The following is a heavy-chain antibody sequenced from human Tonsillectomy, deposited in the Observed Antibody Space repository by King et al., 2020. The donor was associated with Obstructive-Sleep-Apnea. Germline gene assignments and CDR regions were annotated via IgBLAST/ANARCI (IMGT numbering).Heavy chain of an antibody. CDR1: GGSISSSSYY. V-gene: IGHV4-39*07. CDR3: ARDLADYGSGSYYLTFHCDY. J-gene: IGHJ4*02. Sequence: LQLQESGPGLVKPSETLSLTCTVSGGSISSSSYYWGWIRQPPGKGLEWIGSIYYSGSTYYNPSLKSRVTISVDTSKNQFSLKLSSVTAADTAVYYCARDLADYGSGSYYLTFHCDYWGQGTLVTVSS. D-gene: IGHD3-10*01. CDR2: IYYSGST.